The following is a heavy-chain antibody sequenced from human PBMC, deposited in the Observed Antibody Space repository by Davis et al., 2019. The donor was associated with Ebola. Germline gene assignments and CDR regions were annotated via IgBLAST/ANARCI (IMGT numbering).Heavy chain of an antibody. J-gene: IGHJ1*01. CDR2: IYSGGST. V-gene: IGHV3-66*01. CDR1: GFTVSSNY. D-gene: IGHD4-23*01. Sequence: GESLKISCAASGFTVSSNYMSWVRQAPGKGLEWVSVIYSGGSTYYADSVKGRFTISRDNSKNTLYLQMNSLRAEDTAVYYCAKEPYGGDGEYFQHWGQGTLVTVSS. CDR3: AKEPYGGDGEYFQH.